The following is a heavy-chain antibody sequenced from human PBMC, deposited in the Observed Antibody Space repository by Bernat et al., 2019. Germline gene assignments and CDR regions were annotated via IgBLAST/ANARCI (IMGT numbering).Heavy chain of an antibody. Sequence: QVQLVESGGGVVQPERSLRLSCAASGFTFSSYGMHWVRQAPGKGLEWVAVISYDGSNKYYADSVKGRFTISRDNSKNTLYLQMNSLRAEDTAVYYCAKDEAGYYDSSGYYLPYWGQGTLVTVSS. CDR2: ISYDGSNK. CDR1: GFTFSSYG. V-gene: IGHV3-30*18. D-gene: IGHD3-22*01. J-gene: IGHJ4*02. CDR3: AKDEAGYYDSSGYYLPY.